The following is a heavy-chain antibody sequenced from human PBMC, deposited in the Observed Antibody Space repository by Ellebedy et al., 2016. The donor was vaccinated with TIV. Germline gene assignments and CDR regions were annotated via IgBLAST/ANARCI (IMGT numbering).Heavy chain of an antibody. Sequence: AASVKVSCKASGYTFTSYDINWVRQATGQGLEWMGWMNPNSGKTGYAQKFQGRVTMTRNTSISTAYMELSSLRSEDTAVYYCARGLGRNYYDSSGYCYWGQGTLVTVSS. CDR3: ARGLGRNYYDSSGYCY. CDR2: MNPNSGKT. V-gene: IGHV1-8*01. CDR1: GYTFTSYD. D-gene: IGHD3-22*01. J-gene: IGHJ4*02.